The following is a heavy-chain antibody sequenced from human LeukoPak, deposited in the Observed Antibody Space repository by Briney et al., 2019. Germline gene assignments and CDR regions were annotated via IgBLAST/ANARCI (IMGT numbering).Heavy chain of an antibody. CDR1: RFTLSTYW. D-gene: IGHD3-3*01. Sequence: GGSLRLSCAASRFTLSTYWMSWVRQAPGKGLEWVAHVKQDGSQEYYVDSVKGRFTISRDSAKNSLYLQMNSLRAEDTAVYYCARGVPYDSWSGPHYSDYWGQGTLVTVSS. CDR2: VKQDGSQE. V-gene: IGHV3-7*01. CDR3: ARGVPYDSWSGPHYSDY. J-gene: IGHJ4*02.